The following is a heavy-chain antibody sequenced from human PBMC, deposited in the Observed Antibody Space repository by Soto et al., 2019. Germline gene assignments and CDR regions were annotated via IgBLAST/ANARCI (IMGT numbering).Heavy chain of an antibody. CDR3: ARTYYDFWSGYYTYYFDY. J-gene: IGHJ4*02. CDR1: GGSISSSSYY. Sequence: SETLSLTCTVSGGSISSSSYYWGWIRQPPGKGLEWIGSIYYSGSTYYNTSLKSRVTISVDTSKNQFSLKLSSVTAAETAVYYFARTYYDFWSGYYTYYFDYWGQGTLVTVSS. D-gene: IGHD3-3*01. V-gene: IGHV4-39*01. CDR2: IYYSGST.